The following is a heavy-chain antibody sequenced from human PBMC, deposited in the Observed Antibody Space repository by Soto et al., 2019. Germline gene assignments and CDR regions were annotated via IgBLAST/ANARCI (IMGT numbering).Heavy chain of an antibody. V-gene: IGHV4-34*01. J-gene: IGHJ3*02. CDR2: INHSGST. Sequence: SETLSLTCAAYGGSFCGYYWSWIRQPPGKGLEWIGEINHSGSTNYNPSLKSRVTISVDTSKNQFSLKLSSVTAADTAVYYCASPSGGDYAFDIWGQGTMVTVSS. CDR1: GGSFCGYY. CDR3: ASPSGGDYAFDI. D-gene: IGHD2-21*02.